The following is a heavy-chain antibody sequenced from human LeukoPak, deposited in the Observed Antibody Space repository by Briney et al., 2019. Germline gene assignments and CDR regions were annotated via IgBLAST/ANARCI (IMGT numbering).Heavy chain of an antibody. Sequence: SETLSLTCTVSGGSISSSSYYWGWIRQPPGKGLEWIGSIYYSGSTYYNPSLKSRVTISVDRSKNQFSLKLSSVTAADTAVYYCARGIPTLNWFDPWGQGTLVTVSS. V-gene: IGHV4-39*07. D-gene: IGHD2-21*01. CDR2: IYYSGST. J-gene: IGHJ5*02. CDR1: GGSISSSSYY. CDR3: ARGIPTLNWFDP.